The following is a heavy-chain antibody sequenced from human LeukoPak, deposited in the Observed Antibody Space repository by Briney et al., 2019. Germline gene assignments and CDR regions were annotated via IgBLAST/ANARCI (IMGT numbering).Heavy chain of an antibody. J-gene: IGHJ4*02. CDR3: ARATQTDF. CDR1: GFTFSSSA. Sequence: QSGGSLRLSCAASGFTFSSSAMIWVRQAPGKGLEWVSGIRGSGGNTYYADSVKGRFTISRDNSKNALYLQMNSLRAEDTAVYYCARATQTDFCGQGTLVTVSS. CDR2: IRGSGGNT. V-gene: IGHV3-23*01.